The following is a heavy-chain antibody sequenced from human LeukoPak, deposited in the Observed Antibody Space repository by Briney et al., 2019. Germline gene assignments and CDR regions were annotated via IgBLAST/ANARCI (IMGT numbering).Heavy chain of an antibody. Sequence: PGGPLRLSCAASGFSFRSHWMSWVRQAPGKGLEWVANINQDGSEKYYVDSVKGRFTISRDNAENSLYLQMNTLRAEDTAVYYWARDGVAEGIYFDCWGQGNLVTVSS. CDR2: INQDGSEK. CDR1: GFSFRSHW. D-gene: IGHD3-16*01. V-gene: IGHV3-7*01. CDR3: ARDGVAEGIYFDC. J-gene: IGHJ4*02.